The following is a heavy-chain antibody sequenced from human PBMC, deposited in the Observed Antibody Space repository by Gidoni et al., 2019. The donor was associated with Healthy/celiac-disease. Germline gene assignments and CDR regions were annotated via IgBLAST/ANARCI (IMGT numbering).Heavy chain of an antibody. CDR2: ISGSGGST. D-gene: IGHD5-18*01. Sequence: EVQLLESGGGLVQPGGSLRLSCPASGFTFSSYAMRWVRQAPGKGLEWVSAISGSGGSTYYADSVKGRFTISRDNSKNTLYLQMNSLRAEDTAVYYCAKVVTKYWYFDLWGRGTLVTVSS. CDR3: AKVVTKYWYFDL. J-gene: IGHJ2*01. CDR1: GFTFSSYA. V-gene: IGHV3-23*01.